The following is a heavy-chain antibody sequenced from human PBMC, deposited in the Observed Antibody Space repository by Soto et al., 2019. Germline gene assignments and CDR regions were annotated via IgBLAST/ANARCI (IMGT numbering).Heavy chain of an antibody. CDR2: INPSGGST. CDR3: ARDFMSGGGIDY. J-gene: IGHJ4*02. V-gene: IGHV1-46*01. Sequence: ASVKVSCNASGYTFTSYYMHWVRQAPGQGLEWMGIINPSGGSTSYAQKFRGRVTMTRDTSTSTVYMELSSLRSEDTAVYYCARDFMSGGGIDYRGQGPLSTVST. D-gene: IGHD1-1*01. CDR1: GYTFTSYY.